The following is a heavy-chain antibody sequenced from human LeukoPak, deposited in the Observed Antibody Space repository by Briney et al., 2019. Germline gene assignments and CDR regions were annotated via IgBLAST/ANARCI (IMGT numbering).Heavy chain of an antibody. D-gene: IGHD3-10*01. CDR1: GFTFSSYA. V-gene: IGHV3-23*01. Sequence: GGSLRLSCAASGFTFSSYAMSWVRQAPGKGLEWVSAISKSGDNTYYADSVKGRFTISRDNSMNTLYLQMNSLRAEDTAVYSCAKYTSGTSYRGLDQWGQGTLVTVSS. CDR3: AKYTSGTSYRGLDQ. CDR2: ISKSGDNT. J-gene: IGHJ4*02.